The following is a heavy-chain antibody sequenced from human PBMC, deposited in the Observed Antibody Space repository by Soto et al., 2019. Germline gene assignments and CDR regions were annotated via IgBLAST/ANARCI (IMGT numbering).Heavy chain of an antibody. CDR1: GGTISSSA. V-gene: IGHV1-69*06. CDR2: VIPILGTG. J-gene: IGHJ4*02. CDR3: GRGHGDCGSLHDD. Sequence: APVRASCKTSGGTISSSAISRVRQAPRPGLEWMGAVIPILGTGNYRQKVQGRVTITAGKSTSAADTEMSTRRSGDTAVFYCGRGHGDCGSLHDDGARGTWVTVSS. D-gene: IGHD5-12*01.